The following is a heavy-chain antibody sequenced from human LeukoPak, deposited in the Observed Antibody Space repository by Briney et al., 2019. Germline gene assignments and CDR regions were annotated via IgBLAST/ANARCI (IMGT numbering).Heavy chain of an antibody. CDR3: ARVRFGYGGFDP. Sequence: SETLSLTCTVSGGSISSYYWSWIRQPPGMGLDWIGYIYYGGSTNYNPSLKSRVTISVDTSKNQFSLNLTSVTAADTAVYYCARVRFGYGGFDPWGQGNLVTVSS. CDR1: GGSISSYY. V-gene: IGHV4-59*01. J-gene: IGHJ5*02. D-gene: IGHD5-18*01. CDR2: IYYGGST.